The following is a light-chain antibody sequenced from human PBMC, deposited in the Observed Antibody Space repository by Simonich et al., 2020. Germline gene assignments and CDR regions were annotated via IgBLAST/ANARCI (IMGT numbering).Light chain of an antibody. CDR2: DVS. CDR1: SSDVGGYNF. V-gene: IGLV2-14*01. CDR3: SSYTSSSTLV. Sequence: QSALTQPDSVSGSPGQSITISCTGTSSDVGGYNFVSWYQQNPGKAPKLMIYDVSKRPSGVSNRFSGSKSGNTASLTISGLQAEDEADYYCSSYTSSSTLVFGGGTKLTVL. J-gene: IGLJ2*01.